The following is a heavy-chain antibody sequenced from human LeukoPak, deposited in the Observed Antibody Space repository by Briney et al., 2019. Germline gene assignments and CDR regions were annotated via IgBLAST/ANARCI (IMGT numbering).Heavy chain of an antibody. CDR3: ARLGRQDTAMA. CDR2: VNPNDGGT. D-gene: IGHD5-18*01. V-gene: IGHV1-2*02. Sequence: ASVKVSCKPSGYTFTGYYMHWLRQAPGQGLQWLGWVNPNDGGTNYAQKFQGRVTMTWDTSINTAYMELNRLTSDDTAVYFCARLGRQDTAMAWGQGTLVTVSS. CDR1: GYTFTGYY. J-gene: IGHJ5*02.